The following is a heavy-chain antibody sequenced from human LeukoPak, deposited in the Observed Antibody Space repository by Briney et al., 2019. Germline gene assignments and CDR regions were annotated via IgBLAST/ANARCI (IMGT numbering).Heavy chain of an antibody. CDR1: GFTFSSYA. D-gene: IGHD2-2*01. Sequence: PGGSLRLSCAASGFTFSSYAMSWVRQAPGKGLEWVSAISGSGGSTYYADSVKGRFTISRDNSKNTLYLQMNRLGAEDTAVYYCATDQDIVVVPAATFDYWGQGTLVTVSS. CDR2: ISGSGGST. V-gene: IGHV3-23*01. J-gene: IGHJ4*02. CDR3: ATDQDIVVVPAATFDY.